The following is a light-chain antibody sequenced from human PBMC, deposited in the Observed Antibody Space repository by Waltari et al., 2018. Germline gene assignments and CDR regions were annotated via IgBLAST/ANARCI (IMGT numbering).Light chain of an antibody. J-gene: IGKJ4*01. V-gene: IGKV1-17*01. CDR2: AAT. CDR1: QGIGNY. Sequence: DIQMTQSPSSLSASVGDTVTITCRASQGIGNYLNWFQQKPGKAPKLLIYAATTLQSGVPSRFSGSGSGTEFTLTINSLQPEDFATYYCLQHNSYPRTFGGGTKVEIK. CDR3: LQHNSYPRT.